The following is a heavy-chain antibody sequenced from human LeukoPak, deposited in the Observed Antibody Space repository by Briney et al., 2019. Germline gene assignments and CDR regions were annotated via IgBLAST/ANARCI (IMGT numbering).Heavy chain of an antibody. Sequence: SETLSLTYAVYGGSFSGYYWSWFRQAPGKGLEWIGEIHYEGSTSYSPLFKGRVTISAGTSNNQFSLKVNSVTAADTAVYFCARGVLTVYYFDLWGRGALVTVSS. J-gene: IGHJ2*01. D-gene: IGHD3-9*01. CDR1: GGSFSGYY. CDR2: IHYEGST. V-gene: IGHV4-34*01. CDR3: ARGVLTVYYFDL.